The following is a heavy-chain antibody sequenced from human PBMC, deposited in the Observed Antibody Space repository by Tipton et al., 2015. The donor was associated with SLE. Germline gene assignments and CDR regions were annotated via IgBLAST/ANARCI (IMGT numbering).Heavy chain of an antibody. J-gene: IGHJ5*02. Sequence: QLVQSGPEVKKPGESLKISCKGSGYSFTSYWIGWVRQMPGKGLEWMGIIYPGDSDTRYSPSFQGQVTISADKSISTAYLQWSSLKASDTAMYYCARVGYCSSTSCSYNWFDPWGQGTLVTVSS. D-gene: IGHD2-2*01. V-gene: IGHV5-51*03. CDR2: IYPGDSDT. CDR3: ARVGYCSSTSCSYNWFDP. CDR1: GYSFTSYW.